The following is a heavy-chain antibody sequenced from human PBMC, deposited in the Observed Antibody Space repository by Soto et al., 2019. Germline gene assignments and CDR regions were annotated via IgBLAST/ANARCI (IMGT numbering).Heavy chain of an antibody. CDR1: GLTFNIYA. J-gene: IGHJ6*02. Sequence: QAQLVESGGGVVQPGRSMRLSCAASGLTFNIYALHWVRQAPGKGLEWVAVISFDGTKKYYSDSVKGRFTISRDNLKNTLYLQMNTLRVADAALYFCAREDDYGYRYINYGLDVWGQGTTVTVSS. V-gene: IGHV3-30-3*01. CDR2: ISFDGTKK. D-gene: IGHD4-17*01. CDR3: AREDDYGYRYINYGLDV.